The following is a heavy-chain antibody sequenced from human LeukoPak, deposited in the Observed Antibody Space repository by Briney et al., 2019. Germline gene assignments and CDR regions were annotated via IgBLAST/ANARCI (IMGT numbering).Heavy chain of an antibody. CDR1: GGSISSYY. Sequence: SQTLSLTCTVSGGSISSYYWSWIRQPPGKGLEWIGYIYYSGSTNYNPSLKSRVTISVDTSKNQFSLKLSSVTAADTAVYYCARGLLVYYYGMDVWGQGTTVTVSS. CDR2: IYYSGST. CDR3: ARGLLVYYYGMDV. V-gene: IGHV4-59*01. J-gene: IGHJ6*02. D-gene: IGHD2-15*01.